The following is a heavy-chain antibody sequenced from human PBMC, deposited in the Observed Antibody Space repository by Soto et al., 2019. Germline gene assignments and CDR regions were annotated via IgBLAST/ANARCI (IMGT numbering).Heavy chain of an antibody. CDR3: AELRRDYYYYYGMDV. J-gene: IGHJ6*02. CDR1: GGSISSSNW. Sequence: SETLSLTCAVSGGSISSSNWWSWVRQPPGKGLEWIGEIYHSGSTNYNPSLKSRVTISVDKSKNQFSLKLSSVTAADTAVYYCAELRRDYYYYYGMDVWGQGTTVTV. D-gene: IGHD1-26*01. V-gene: IGHV4-4*02. CDR2: IYHSGST.